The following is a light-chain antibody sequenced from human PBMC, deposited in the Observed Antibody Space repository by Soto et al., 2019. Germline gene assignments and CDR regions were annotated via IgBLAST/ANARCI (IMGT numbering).Light chain of an antibody. Sequence: QSVLTQPPSVSGAPGQTVTISCTGSSSNLGADFDVHWYQLLPGTAPKLLIYGNINRPSGVPDRFSGSKSATSASLAITGLQAEDEADYYCQSYDSSLTAYVFGPGTKVTVL. V-gene: IGLV1-40*01. CDR2: GNI. J-gene: IGLJ1*01. CDR3: QSYDSSLTAYV. CDR1: SSNLGADFD.